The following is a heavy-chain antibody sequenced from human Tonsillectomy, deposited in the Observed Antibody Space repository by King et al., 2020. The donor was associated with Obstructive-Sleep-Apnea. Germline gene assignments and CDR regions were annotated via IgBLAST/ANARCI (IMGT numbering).Heavy chain of an antibody. Sequence: VQLVESGGGLVQPGRSLRLSCAASGFTFDDYAMHWVRQAPGKGLEWVSGISWNSGNIGYADSVKGRFTISRDNAKNSLYLQMNSLRAEDTALYYCATVGEPIILYYGMDVWGQGTTVTVSS. J-gene: IGHJ6*02. D-gene: IGHD5-12*01. CDR3: ATVGEPIILYYGMDV. CDR1: GFTFDDYA. V-gene: IGHV3-9*01. CDR2: ISWNSGNI.